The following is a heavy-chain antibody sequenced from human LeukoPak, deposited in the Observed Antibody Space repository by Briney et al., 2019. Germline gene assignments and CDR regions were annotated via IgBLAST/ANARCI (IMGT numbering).Heavy chain of an antibody. CDR2: INTDGSST. J-gene: IGHJ4*02. Sequence: GGSLRLSRAASGFTFSDYWMHWVRQAPGKGLVWVSHINTDGSSTTYADSVKGRFTISRDNAKNTLYLQMNSLRAEDTAVYYCAREKYQRGYSYWGQGTLVTVSS. CDR3: AREKYQRGYSY. V-gene: IGHV3-74*01. D-gene: IGHD5-18*01. CDR1: GFTFSDYW.